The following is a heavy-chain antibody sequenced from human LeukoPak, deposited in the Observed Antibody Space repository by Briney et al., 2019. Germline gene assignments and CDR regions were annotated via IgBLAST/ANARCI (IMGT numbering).Heavy chain of an antibody. CDR1: GGSVSSYY. CDR2: IYYSGST. Sequence: SETLSLTCTVSGGSVSSYYWSWIRQPPGKGLEWIGYIYYSGSTYYNPSLKSRVTISVDTSKNQFSLKLSSVTAADTAVYYCARGDYYDSSGYYYDYWGQGTLVTVSS. D-gene: IGHD3-22*01. CDR3: ARGDYYDSSGYYYDY. V-gene: IGHV4-30-4*01. J-gene: IGHJ4*02.